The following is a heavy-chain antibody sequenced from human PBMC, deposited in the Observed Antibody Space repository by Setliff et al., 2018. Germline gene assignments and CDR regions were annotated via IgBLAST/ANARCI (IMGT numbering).Heavy chain of an antibody. CDR2: ISSSSSYI. V-gene: IGHV3-21*01. CDR1: GFTFNSYS. Sequence: PGGSLRLSCAASGFTFNSYSMNWARQAPGKGLEWVSSISSSSSYIYYADSVKGRFTISRDNAKNSLYLQMNSLRAEDTAVYYCARDRIAAAGAIHYYYFAMDVWGQGTTVTVSS. D-gene: IGHD6-13*01. J-gene: IGHJ6*02. CDR3: ARDRIAAAGAIHYYYFAMDV.